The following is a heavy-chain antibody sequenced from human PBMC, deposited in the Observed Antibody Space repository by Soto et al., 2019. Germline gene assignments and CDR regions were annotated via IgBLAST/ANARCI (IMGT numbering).Heavy chain of an antibody. CDR1: GGSISSSSYY. Sequence: KQSQTLSLTCTVSGGSISSSSYYWGWIRQPPGKWLEWIGSIYYSGSTYYNPSLKSRVTISVDTSKNQFSLKLSSVTAADTAVYYCARRRGATVTRRGFDPWGQGTLVTVSS. CDR2: IYYSGST. V-gene: IGHV4-39*01. CDR3: ARRRGATVTRRGFDP. D-gene: IGHD4-4*01. J-gene: IGHJ5*02.